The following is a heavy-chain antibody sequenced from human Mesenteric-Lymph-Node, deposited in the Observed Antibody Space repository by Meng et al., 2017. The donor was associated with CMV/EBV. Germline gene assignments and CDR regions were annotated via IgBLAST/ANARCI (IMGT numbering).Heavy chain of an antibody. CDR2: ISHDGNNK. V-gene: IGHV3-30*09. Sequence: GGSLRLSCAASGFTFSTFAMNWVRQAPGKGLEWVALISHDGNNKYYADSVKGQFAISRDNSKSTLYLQMNSLRTEDTAVYYCARGEPRYDFWSGYPDERMEFDYWGQGTLVTVSS. CDR3: ARGEPRYDFWSGYPDERMEFDY. D-gene: IGHD3-3*01. J-gene: IGHJ4*02. CDR1: GFTFSTFA.